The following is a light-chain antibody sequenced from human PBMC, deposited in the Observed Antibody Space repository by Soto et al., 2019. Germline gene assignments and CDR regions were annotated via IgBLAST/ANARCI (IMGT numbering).Light chain of an antibody. CDR1: QSGSIS. J-gene: IGKJ1*01. V-gene: IGKV3-15*01. CDR2: GAS. CDR3: QQYNHRITWT. Sequence: DIVMTQSPTTLSVSPGERATLSCRARQSGSISLAWYQHKPGQAPRLLIYGASTRATGIPARFSLSGSWTELTLTITSLTSQEFDSYKSQQYNHRITWTFGKGTKVDIK.